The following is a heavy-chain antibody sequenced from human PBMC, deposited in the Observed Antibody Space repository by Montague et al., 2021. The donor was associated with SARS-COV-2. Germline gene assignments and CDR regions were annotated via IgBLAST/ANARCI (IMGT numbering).Heavy chain of an antibody. D-gene: IGHD3-22*01. V-gene: IGHV3-48*03. Sequence: SQRLSCAASGFIFSNFGMHWVRQAPGKGLEWVSYISSSGSTIYYADSVKGRFTISRDNAKNSLYLQMNSLRAEDTAVYYCARVLVVTYYGMDVWGQGTTVTVSS. CDR3: ARVLVVTYYGMDV. CDR2: ISSSGSTI. CDR1: GFIFSNFG. J-gene: IGHJ6*02.